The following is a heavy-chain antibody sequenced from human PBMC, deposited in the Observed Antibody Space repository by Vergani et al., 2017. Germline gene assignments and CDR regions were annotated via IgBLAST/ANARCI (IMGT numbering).Heavy chain of an antibody. CDR3: ARVAGYYYDSEGAFDI. V-gene: IGHV5-51*01. J-gene: IGHJ3*02. Sequence: EVPLVQSGAAVKKPGESLKISCTGSGYSFTSYWIGWVRQMPGKGLEWMGIIYPGDSDTRYSPSFQGQVTISADKSISTAYLQWSSLKASDTAMYYCARVAGYYYDSEGAFDIWGQGTMVTVSS. CDR1: GYSFTSYW. D-gene: IGHD3-22*01. CDR2: IYPGDSDT.